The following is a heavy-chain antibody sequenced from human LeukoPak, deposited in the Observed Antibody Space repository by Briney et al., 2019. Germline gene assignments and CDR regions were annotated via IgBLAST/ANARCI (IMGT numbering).Heavy chain of an antibody. Sequence: PGGSLRLSCAASGFTFSSYAMHWVRQAPGKGLEWVAVISYDGSNKYYADSVKGRFTISRDNSKNTLYLQMHSLRAEDTAVYYCAKDRDVWGSLLDYWGQGTLVTVS. CDR3: AKDRDVWGSLLDY. V-gene: IGHV3-30*04. J-gene: IGHJ4*02. CDR1: GFTFSSYA. D-gene: IGHD3-16*01. CDR2: ISYDGSNK.